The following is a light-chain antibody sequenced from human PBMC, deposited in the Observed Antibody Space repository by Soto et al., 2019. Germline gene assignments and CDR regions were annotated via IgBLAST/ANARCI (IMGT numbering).Light chain of an antibody. CDR2: YDD. CDR3: AAWDDSRNAVV. Sequence: QAVVTQPPSVSEAPRQRVTISCSGSSSNIGNNAVNWYQQLPGKAPKLLIYYDDLLPSGVSDRFSGSKSGTSASLAISGLQSEDEADYYCAAWDDSRNAVVFGGGTKLTVL. CDR1: SSNIGNNA. J-gene: IGLJ2*01. V-gene: IGLV1-36*01.